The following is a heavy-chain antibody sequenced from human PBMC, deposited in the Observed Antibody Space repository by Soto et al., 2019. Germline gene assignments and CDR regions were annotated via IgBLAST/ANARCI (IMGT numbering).Heavy chain of an antibody. J-gene: IGHJ4*02. CDR3: ARDSGGYCSSTSCYTFDY. V-gene: IGHV3-21*01. D-gene: IGHD2-2*02. CDR2: ITSSSNYI. CDR1: GFTFSSYS. Sequence: ESGGGLVKPGGSLRLSCAASGFTFSSYSMNWVRQAPGKGLEWVSSITSSSNYIYYADSVKGRFTISRDNAKNSLYLQMNSLRAEDTAVYYCARDSGGYCSSTSCYTFDYWGQGTLVTVSS.